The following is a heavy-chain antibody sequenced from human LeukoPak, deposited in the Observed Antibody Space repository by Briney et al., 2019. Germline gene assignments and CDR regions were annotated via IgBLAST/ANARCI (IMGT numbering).Heavy chain of an antibody. Sequence: SQTLSLTCTVSGGSISSGSYYWSWIRQPAGKGLEWIGRIYTSGSTNYNPSLKSRVTISVDTSKNQFSLKLSSVTAADTAVYYCGRWVIDYYYMDVWGKGTTVTISS. CDR3: GRWVIDYYYMDV. CDR1: GGSISSGSYY. CDR2: IYTSGST. J-gene: IGHJ6*03. V-gene: IGHV4-61*02. D-gene: IGHD2/OR15-2a*01.